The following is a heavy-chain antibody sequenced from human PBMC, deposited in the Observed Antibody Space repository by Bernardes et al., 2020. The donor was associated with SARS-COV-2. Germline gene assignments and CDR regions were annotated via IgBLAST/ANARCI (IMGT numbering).Heavy chain of an antibody. J-gene: IGHJ4*02. CDR3: ARDHIGYSFDY. Sequence: SETLSLTCTVSGGSISSGGYYWSWIRQHPGKGLEWIGYIYYSGSTYYNPSLKSRVTISVDTSKNQFSLKLSSVTAADTAVYYCARDHIGYSFDYWGQGTLVTVSS. D-gene: IGHD3-22*01. V-gene: IGHV4-31*03. CDR2: IYYSGST. CDR1: GGSISSGGYY.